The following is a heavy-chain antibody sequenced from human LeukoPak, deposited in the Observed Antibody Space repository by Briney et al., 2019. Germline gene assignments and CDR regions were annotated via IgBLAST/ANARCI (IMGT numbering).Heavy chain of an antibody. CDR3: ARVLPNSGRYFDY. CDR2: IFSDASST. CDR1: GFTFSSYW. Sequence: GGSLRLSCAASGFTFSSYWMHWVRQAPGKGLVWVSRIFSDASSTNYADSVKGRFTISRDNAKNTLYLQMNSLRADDTAVYYCARVLPNSGRYFDYWGQGTLVTVSS. V-gene: IGHV3-74*01. D-gene: IGHD6-19*01. J-gene: IGHJ4*02.